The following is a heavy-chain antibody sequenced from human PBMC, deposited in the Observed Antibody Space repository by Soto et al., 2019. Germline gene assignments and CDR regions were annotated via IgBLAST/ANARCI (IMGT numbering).Heavy chain of an antibody. J-gene: IGHJ6*02. CDR2: IYPGDSDT. D-gene: IGHD2-15*01. V-gene: IGHV5-51*01. CDR1: GYSFTNYW. CDR3: ARRSAGNLGGMDV. Sequence: GESLKISCKGSGYSFTNYWIVWVRQMPGKGLGWMGMIYPGDSDTRYSPSFQGQVTISADKSITTAYLQWNSLKASDTAIYYCARRSAGNLGGMDVWGQGTTVTVSS.